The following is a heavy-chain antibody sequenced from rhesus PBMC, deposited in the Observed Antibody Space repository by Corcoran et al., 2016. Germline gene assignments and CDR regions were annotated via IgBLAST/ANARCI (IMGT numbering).Heavy chain of an antibody. CDR3: ARDGVLKTFDV. D-gene: IGHD3-22*01. Sequence: QVKLQQWGEGLMQPSETLSLTCAVYVGSISGYYYWSWIRQAPGKGLEWIGNIDGNSASTNYIPSLKNRVTISKDTSKNQFSLKVSSVTAADTAVYYCARDGVLKTFDVWGPGVLVTVSS. V-gene: IGHV4-73*01. J-gene: IGHJ5-1*01. CDR1: VGSISGYYY. CDR2: IDGNSAST.